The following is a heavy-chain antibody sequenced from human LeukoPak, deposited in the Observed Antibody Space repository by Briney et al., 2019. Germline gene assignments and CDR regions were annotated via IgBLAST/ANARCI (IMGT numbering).Heavy chain of an antibody. Sequence: ASVKVSCKASGYTFTSYYMHWVRQAPGQGLEWMGIINPSGGSTSYAQKFQGRVTMTRDTFTSTVYMELSSLRSEDTAVYFCAGDVREQHLDGSWFDPWGQGTPVTVSS. J-gene: IGHJ5*02. D-gene: IGHD6-13*01. CDR1: GYTFTSYY. CDR2: INPSGGST. V-gene: IGHV1-46*01. CDR3: AGDVREQHLDGSWFDP.